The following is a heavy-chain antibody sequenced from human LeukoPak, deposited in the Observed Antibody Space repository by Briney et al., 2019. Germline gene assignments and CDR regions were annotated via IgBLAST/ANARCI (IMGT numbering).Heavy chain of an antibody. V-gene: IGHV4-59*01. CDR3: ARVPGYSGSYYYYYYMDV. CDR2: IYYSGST. Sequence: SETLSLTCTVSGGSISSYYWSWIRQPPGKGLEWIGYIYYSGSTNYNPSLKSRVTISVDTSKNQFSLKLSSVTAADTAVYYCARVPGYSGSYYYYYYMDVWGKGTTVTVSS. D-gene: IGHD1-26*01. CDR1: GGSISSYY. J-gene: IGHJ6*03.